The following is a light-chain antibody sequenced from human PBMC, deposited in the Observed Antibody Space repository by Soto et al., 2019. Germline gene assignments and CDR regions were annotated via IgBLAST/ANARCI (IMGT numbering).Light chain of an antibody. Sequence: TVLTQSPGTLSLSPGERATLSCRASQTVSNNYLAWYQQKPGQAPGLLIYGASSRATGIPDRFSGSGSGTDFTLTISRLEPEDFAVYYCQQYGSSPRTFGQGTKLEIK. V-gene: IGKV3-20*01. CDR3: QQYGSSPRT. CDR1: QTVSNNY. CDR2: GAS. J-gene: IGKJ2*01.